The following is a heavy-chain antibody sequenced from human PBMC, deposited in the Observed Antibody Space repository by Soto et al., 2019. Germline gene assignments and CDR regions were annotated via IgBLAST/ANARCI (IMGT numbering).Heavy chain of an antibody. CDR3: AHSLIGYYDDSSGSTLFAP. CDR1: GFSLSTSGVG. V-gene: IGHV2-5*02. CDR2: IYWDDDK. J-gene: IGHJ5*02. D-gene: IGHD3-22*01. Sequence: QITLKESGPTLVKPTQTLTLTCTFSGFSLSTSGVGVGWIRQPPGKALEWLALIYWDDDKRYSPSLKSRLTITKDTSQNQVVLTMTNMDPVDTATYYCAHSLIGYYDDSSGSTLFAPWGQGTLVTVSS.